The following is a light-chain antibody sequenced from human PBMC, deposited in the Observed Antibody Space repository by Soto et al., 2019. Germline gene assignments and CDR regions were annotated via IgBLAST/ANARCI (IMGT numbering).Light chain of an antibody. J-gene: IGLJ3*02. CDR2: SRS. CDR1: TGAVTSGYY. CDR3: LLYYGGAWV. V-gene: IGLV7-43*01. Sequence: QAVVTQEPSLTVSPGGTVTLTCASSTGAVTSGYYPNWFQQKPGQAPRALIYSRSNKYSWTPARFSGSLLGGKAALTLSGVQPEDEAEYYCLLYYGGAWVFGGGTKLTVL.